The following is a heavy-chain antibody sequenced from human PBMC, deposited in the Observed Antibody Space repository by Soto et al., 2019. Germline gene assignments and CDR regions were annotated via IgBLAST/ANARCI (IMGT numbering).Heavy chain of an antibody. Sequence: QLQLQESGPGLVKPSETLSLTCTVSGGSISSSSYYWGWIRQPPGKGLEWIGSIYYSGSTYYNPSLKSRVTIPVDTSKNQFALKLNSGTAADTAVYYCARRLAVAGTYWFDPWGQGTLVTVSS. J-gene: IGHJ5*02. D-gene: IGHD6-19*01. CDR2: IYYSGST. V-gene: IGHV4-39*01. CDR3: ARRLAVAGTYWFDP. CDR1: GGSISSSSYY.